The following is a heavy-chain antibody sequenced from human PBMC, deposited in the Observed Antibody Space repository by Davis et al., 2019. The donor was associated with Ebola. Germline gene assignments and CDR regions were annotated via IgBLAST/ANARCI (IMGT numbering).Heavy chain of an antibody. Sequence: ASVKVSCKASGYTFTSYGVSWVRQARGQGLEWMGIINPSGGSTSYAQKFQGRVTMTRDTSTSTVYMELSSLRSEDTAVYYCARDRWLVRYGMDVWGQGTTVTVSS. J-gene: IGHJ6*02. D-gene: IGHD3-9*01. CDR2: INPSGGST. CDR3: ARDRWLVRYGMDV. CDR1: GYTFTSYG. V-gene: IGHV1-46*01.